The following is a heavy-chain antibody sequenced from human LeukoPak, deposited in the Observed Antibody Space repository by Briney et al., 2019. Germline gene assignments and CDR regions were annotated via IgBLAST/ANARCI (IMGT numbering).Heavy chain of an antibody. J-gene: IGHJ4*02. D-gene: IGHD1-26*01. CDR1: GGSISSYY. Sequence: SETLSLTCTVSGGSISSYYWSWIRQPPGKGLEWIGYMYYSGSTNHNPSLKSRVTLSIDTSNNQFSLKLSSVTAADTAVYYCAKDLGRYRNNYFDYWGQGTLVTVSS. CDR2: MYYSGST. CDR3: AKDLGRYRNNYFDY. V-gene: IGHV4-59*01.